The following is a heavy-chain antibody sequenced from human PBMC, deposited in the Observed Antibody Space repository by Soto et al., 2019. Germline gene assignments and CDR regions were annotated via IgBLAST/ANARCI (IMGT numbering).Heavy chain of an antibody. D-gene: IGHD1-26*01. CDR3: ARDGGRHSGGIDY. V-gene: IGHV1-69*01. CDR1: GGTFSSYS. Sequence: QVQLVQSGAEVKKPGSSVTVSCKASGGTFSSYSINWVRQAPGQGLEWMGEIIPIFGTANYAQKCQGRVTITADESTSTAYMELSSLRSEETDVYYCARDGGRHSGGIDYWGQGTLVTVSS. CDR2: IIPIFGTA. J-gene: IGHJ4*02.